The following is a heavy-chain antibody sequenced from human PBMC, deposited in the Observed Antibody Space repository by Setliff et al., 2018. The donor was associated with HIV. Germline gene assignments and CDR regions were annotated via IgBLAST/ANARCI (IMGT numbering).Heavy chain of an antibody. CDR3: ARLPSARMTIFGVVSYHMDV. V-gene: IGHV5-51*01. CDR2: MYPGDSET. CDR1: GYSFTGYW. Sequence: GESLKISCKASGYSFTGYWIGWVRQMPGKGLELMGIMYPGDSETRYSPSFQGQVTISADKSISTAYLQWSSLKASDTAMYYCARLPSARMTIFGVVSYHMDVWGEGTTVTVSS. J-gene: IGHJ6*03. D-gene: IGHD3-3*01.